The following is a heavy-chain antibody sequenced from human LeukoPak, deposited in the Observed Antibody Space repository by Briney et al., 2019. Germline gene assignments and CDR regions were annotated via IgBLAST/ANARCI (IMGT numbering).Heavy chain of an antibody. J-gene: IGHJ4*02. CDR3: ARYTTGAFDY. V-gene: IGHV5-10-1*01. D-gene: IGHD1-1*01. CDR1: GYSFTSYW. CDR2: IDPSDSYT. Sequence: GESLKISCKGSGYSFTSYWITWVRQMPGKGLEWMGRIDPSDSYTNYSPSFQGHVTIAADKSISTAYLQWSSLKASDTAMYYCARYTTGAFDYWGQGTLVTVSS.